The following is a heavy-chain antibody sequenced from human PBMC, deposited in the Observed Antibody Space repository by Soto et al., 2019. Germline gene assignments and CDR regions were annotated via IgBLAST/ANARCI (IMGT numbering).Heavy chain of an antibody. CDR1: GGTFSSYT. Sequence: QVQLVQSGAEVKKPGSSVKVSCKASGGTFSSYTISWVRQAPGQGLEWMGRIIPILGIANYAQKFQGRVTITADKSTSTAYMELSSLRSEDTAVYYCARDRSKGDDCWSVDWGQGTLVTVSS. D-gene: IGHD3-3*01. CDR3: ARDRSKGDDCWSVD. J-gene: IGHJ4*02. V-gene: IGHV1-69*08. CDR2: IIPILGIA.